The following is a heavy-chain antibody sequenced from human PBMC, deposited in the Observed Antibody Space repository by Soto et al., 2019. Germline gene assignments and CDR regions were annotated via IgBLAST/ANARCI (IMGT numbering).Heavy chain of an antibody. CDR1: GGSISSGSYY. V-gene: IGHV4-31*03. Sequence: QVQLQESGPGLVKPSQTLSLTCTVSGGSISSGSYYWSWIRQHPGKGLEWIGYIFYSGRTSYNPSLESRVTISMDTSKNQFSLKLNSVTAADTAVYYCASQVTFAFDYWGQGTLVTVSS. D-gene: IGHD2-21*02. J-gene: IGHJ4*02. CDR3: ASQVTFAFDY. CDR2: IFYSGRT.